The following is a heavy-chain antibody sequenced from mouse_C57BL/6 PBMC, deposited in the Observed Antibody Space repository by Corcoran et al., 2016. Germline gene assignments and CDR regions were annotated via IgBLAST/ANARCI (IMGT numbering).Heavy chain of an antibody. J-gene: IGHJ1*03. D-gene: IGHD2-3*01. CDR3: ARGYDGYWYWYFDV. CDR1: GYTFTDYN. CDR2: INPNNGGT. V-gene: IGHV1-18*01. Sequence: EVQLQQSGPELVKPGASVKIPCKASGYTFTDYNMDWVKQSHGKSLEWIGDINPNNGGTIYNQKFKGKATLTVDKSSSTAYMELRSLTSEDTAVYYCARGYDGYWYWYFDVWGTGTTVTVSS.